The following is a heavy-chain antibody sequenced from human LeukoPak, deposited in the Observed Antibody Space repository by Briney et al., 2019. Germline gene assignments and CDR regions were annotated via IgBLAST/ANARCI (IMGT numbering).Heavy chain of an antibody. Sequence: AASVKVSCKASGYTFTSYGISWVRQAPGQGLEWMGWISAYNGNTNYAQKLQGRVTMTTDTSTSTAYMELRSLRSEDTAVYYCARDPTAKYSGYENYYYYGMDVWGQGTTVTVSS. CDR1: GYTFTSYG. CDR3: ARDPTAKYSGYENYYYYGMDV. CDR2: ISAYNGNT. D-gene: IGHD5-12*01. V-gene: IGHV1-18*01. J-gene: IGHJ6*02.